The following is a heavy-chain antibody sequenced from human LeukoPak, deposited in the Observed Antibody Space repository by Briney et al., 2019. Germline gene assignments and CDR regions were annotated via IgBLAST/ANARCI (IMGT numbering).Heavy chain of an antibody. D-gene: IGHD3-22*01. Sequence: ASVKLSCNASGYTFPNYGISWVRQAPGQGLEWMGCISAYNGNTNYAQKVQGRVTMTTDTSTSTAYMELRSLRSDDTAVYYCARDSSTGYYYDSSGYSDYWGQGTLVTVSS. CDR2: ISAYNGNT. J-gene: IGHJ4*02. CDR1: GYTFPNYG. V-gene: IGHV1-18*01. CDR3: ARDSSTGYYYDSSGYSDY.